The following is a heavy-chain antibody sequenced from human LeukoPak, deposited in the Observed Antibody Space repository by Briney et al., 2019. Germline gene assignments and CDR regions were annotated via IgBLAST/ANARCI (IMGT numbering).Heavy chain of an antibody. Sequence: GASVKDSCKSSGYTFTNYAVSWLRQAPGQGLEWMGWISAYNYNTNYAQKFQGRLTMTTDPSTNTGYMELRSLRSDDTAVYYCARDDGLGYCSSMTCYVFDYWGQGTLVTVSS. J-gene: IGHJ4*02. D-gene: IGHD2-2*01. CDR1: GYTFTNYA. V-gene: IGHV1-18*01. CDR3: ARDDGLGYCSSMTCYVFDY. CDR2: ISAYNYNT.